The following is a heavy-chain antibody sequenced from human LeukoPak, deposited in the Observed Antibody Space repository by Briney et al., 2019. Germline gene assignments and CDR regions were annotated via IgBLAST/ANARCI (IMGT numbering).Heavy chain of an antibody. D-gene: IGHD2-21*01. CDR3: ARMVIAGPYDAFDI. Sequence: GGSLRLSCAAPGFTFPSYAMSGVRQAPGKGLEWVSVISGSGGSTYYADSVKGRFTISRDNSKNTLYLQMNSLRAEDTAVYYCARMVIAGPYDAFDIRGQGTMVTVSS. CDR1: GFTFPSYA. V-gene: IGHV3-23*01. CDR2: ISGSGGST. J-gene: IGHJ3*02.